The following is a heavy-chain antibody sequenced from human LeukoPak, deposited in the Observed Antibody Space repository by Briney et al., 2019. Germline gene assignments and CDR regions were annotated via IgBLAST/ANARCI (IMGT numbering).Heavy chain of an antibody. CDR2: IRLNGGDK. V-gene: IGHV3-7*01. Sequence: GGSLRLSCGASGFIFSNYWMNWVRQPPGKGLEWVAHIRLNGGDKYYADSVKGRFTISRDDAKKSLYLQINSLGAEDTAVYYCARDGYGHFDFWGQGTLVTVSS. CDR3: ARDGYGHFDF. D-gene: IGHD5-18*01. CDR1: GFIFSNYW. J-gene: IGHJ4*02.